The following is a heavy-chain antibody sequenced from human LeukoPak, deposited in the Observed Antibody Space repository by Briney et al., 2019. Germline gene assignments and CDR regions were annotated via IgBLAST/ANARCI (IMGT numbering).Heavy chain of an antibody. J-gene: IGHJ4*02. CDR1: GFTFSSYA. D-gene: IGHD6-13*01. V-gene: IGHV3-64*01. CDR2: ISSNGGST. CDR3: ARDPQDSSSWYFDY. Sequence: GGSLRLSCAASGFTFSSYAMHWVRQAPGKGLEYVSAISSNGGSTYYANSVKGRFTISRDNSKNTLYLQMGSLRAEDMAVYYCARDPQDSSSWYFDYWGQGTLVTVSS.